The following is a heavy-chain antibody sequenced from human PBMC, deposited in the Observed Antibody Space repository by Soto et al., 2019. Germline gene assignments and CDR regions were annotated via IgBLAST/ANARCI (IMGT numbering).Heavy chain of an antibody. CDR1: GGSISSGGYY. D-gene: IGHD3-10*01. CDR3: ARTDAGEYNFDY. CDR2: IYYSGST. Sequence: SETLSLTCTVSGGSISSGGYYWSWIRQHPGKGLEWIGYIYYSGSTYYNPSLKSRVTISVDTSKNQFSLKLSSVTAADTAVYYCARTDAGEYNFDYWGQGTLVTVSS. J-gene: IGHJ4*02. V-gene: IGHV4-31*03.